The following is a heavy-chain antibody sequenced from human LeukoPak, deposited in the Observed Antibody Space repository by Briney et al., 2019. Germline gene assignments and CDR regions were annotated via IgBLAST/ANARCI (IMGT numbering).Heavy chain of an antibody. V-gene: IGHV1-2*02. J-gene: IGHJ3*02. CDR2: INPNSGST. D-gene: IGHD6-6*01. CDR1: GYTFTSYY. Sequence: ASVKVSCKASGYTFTSYYMHWVRQAPGQGLEWMGMINPNSGSTNYAQKFQGRVTMTRDTSISTAYMELSSLRSDDTAVYYCARSFSSFDAFDIWGQRTMVTVSS. CDR3: ARSFSSFDAFDI.